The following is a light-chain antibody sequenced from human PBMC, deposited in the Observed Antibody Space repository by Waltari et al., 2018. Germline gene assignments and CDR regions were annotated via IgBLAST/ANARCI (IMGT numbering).Light chain of an antibody. CDR3: AAWDVSLNGLV. CDR1: SSNIGSNT. J-gene: IGLJ3*02. Sequence: QSVLTQPPSASGTPGQRITISCSGGSSNIGSNTVRWYQQLPVTAPKLLIYTPNQRPSGVPDRFSGSKSGTSASLAISGLQSEDEGNYYCAAWDVSLNGLVFGGGTKLTVL. V-gene: IGLV1-44*01. CDR2: TPN.